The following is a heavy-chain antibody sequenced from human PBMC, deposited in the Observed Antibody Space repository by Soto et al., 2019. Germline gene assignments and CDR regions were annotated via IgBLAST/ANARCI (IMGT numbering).Heavy chain of an antibody. D-gene: IGHD3-22*01. CDR3: ARDQGYYYDSSGYYANYYYGMDV. CDR2: ISYDGSNK. CDR1: GFTFSSYA. V-gene: IGHV3-30-3*01. Sequence: QVQLVESGGGVVQPGRSLRLSCAASGFTFSSYAMHWVRQAPGKGLEWVAVISYDGSNKYYADSVKGRFTISRDNSKNTLYLQMNSLRAEDTAVYYCARDQGYYYDSSGYYANYYYGMDVWGQGTTVTVSS. J-gene: IGHJ6*02.